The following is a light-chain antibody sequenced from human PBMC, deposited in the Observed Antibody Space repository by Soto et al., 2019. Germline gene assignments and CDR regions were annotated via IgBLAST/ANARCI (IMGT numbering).Light chain of an antibody. CDR2: DAS. CDR3: HQRRNFRPART. CDR1: QGVSSY. V-gene: IGKV3-11*01. Sequence: EIVMTQSPSSLSLSPGERATLTCRASQGVSSYLAWYQQKPGKAPRLLIYDASNMATGIPARFSGSGSGTDLTLPLSSIVPEHFAVYTCHQRRNFRPARTFGGGTKVESK. J-gene: IGKJ4*02.